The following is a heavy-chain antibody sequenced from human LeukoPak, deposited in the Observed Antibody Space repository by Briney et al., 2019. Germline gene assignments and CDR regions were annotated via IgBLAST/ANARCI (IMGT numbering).Heavy chain of an antibody. CDR2: IYYSGST. J-gene: IGHJ3*02. CDR1: GGSISSGDYY. D-gene: IGHD2-2*01. V-gene: IGHV4-30-4*01. CDR3: ARGYCSSTSCLPNDAFDI. Sequence: SQTLSLTCTVSGGSISSGDYYWSWLRQPPGKGLEWIGYIYYSGSTYYNPSLKSRVTISVDTSKNQFSLKLSSVTAADTAVYYCARGYCSSTSCLPNDAFDIWGQGTMVTVSS.